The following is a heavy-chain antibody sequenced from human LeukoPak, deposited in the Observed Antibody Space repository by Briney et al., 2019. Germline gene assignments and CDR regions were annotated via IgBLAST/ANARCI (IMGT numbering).Heavy chain of an antibody. CDR2: ISRSSTTI. CDR1: GFTFSSYS. V-gene: IGHV3-48*01. J-gene: IGHJ5*02. CDR3: TTDFNP. Sequence: GGSLRLSCAASGFTFSSYSMNWVRQAPGKGLEWVSYISRSSTTIYYADSVQGRFTISRDNAKNSLYLQMNSLKTEDTAVYYCTTDFNPWGQGTLVTASS.